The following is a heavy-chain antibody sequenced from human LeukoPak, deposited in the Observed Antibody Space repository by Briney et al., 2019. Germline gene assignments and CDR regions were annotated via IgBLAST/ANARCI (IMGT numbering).Heavy chain of an antibody. CDR1: GGSISSGDYY. Sequence: SSETLSLTCTVSGGSISSGDYYWSWIRQPPGKGLEWIGYIYYSGSTYYNPSLKSRVTISVDTSKNQFSLKLSFVTAADTAVYYCARGPDTAMVHFDYWGQGTLVTVSS. CDR3: ARGPDTAMVHFDY. V-gene: IGHV4-30-4*08. D-gene: IGHD5-18*01. CDR2: IYYSGST. J-gene: IGHJ4*02.